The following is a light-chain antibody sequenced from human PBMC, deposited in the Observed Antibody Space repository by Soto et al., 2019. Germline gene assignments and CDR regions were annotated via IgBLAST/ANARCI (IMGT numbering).Light chain of an antibody. CDR1: QSISSW. CDR2: KAS. J-gene: IGKJ4*01. CDR3: QQYHSFPLT. Sequence: DIQMTKYPSTLSATVGDRVTITCRASQSISSWLAWYQQKPGKAPKLLIYKASSLQSGVPSRFSGSGSGTEFTLTISGLQPDDFETYYCQQYHSFPLTFGGGTKVEIK. V-gene: IGKV1-5*03.